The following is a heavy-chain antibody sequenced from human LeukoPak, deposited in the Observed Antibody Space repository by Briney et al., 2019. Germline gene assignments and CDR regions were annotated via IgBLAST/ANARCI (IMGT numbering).Heavy chain of an antibody. V-gene: IGHV3-30-3*01. J-gene: IGHJ4*02. CDR2: VSYDGSTK. CDR1: GFTFSNYA. D-gene: IGHD6-19*01. Sequence: GGSLRLSCAASGFTFSNYAMHWVRQAPGTGLEWVAIVSYDGSTKYYAASVEGRFTISRDTFKTTLYLQMNSLRPEDTAVYYCATEIAVGLRYFDYWGQGTLVTVSS. CDR3: ATEIAVGLRYFDY.